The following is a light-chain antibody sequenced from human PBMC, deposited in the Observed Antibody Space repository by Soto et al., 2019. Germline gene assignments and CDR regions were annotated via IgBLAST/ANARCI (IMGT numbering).Light chain of an antibody. CDR3: QTYNGWPFV. V-gene: IGKV3-15*01. CDR1: ESLFGF. J-gene: IGKJ2*01. Sequence: EIVMTQSPATLSASPGESVSLSCRASESLFGFLAWYQQKPGQAPRLLIYGVSTKATGVPARFSGSGSAADFNLTIISVQSDDSAVYYFQTYNGWPFVFGQGTKLEI. CDR2: GVS.